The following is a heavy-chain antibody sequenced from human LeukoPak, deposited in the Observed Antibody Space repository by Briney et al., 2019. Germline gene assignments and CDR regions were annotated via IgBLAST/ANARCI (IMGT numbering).Heavy chain of an antibody. J-gene: IGHJ3*01. CDR2: ISYSGANS. D-gene: IGHD3-16*02. V-gene: IGHV3-53*01. CDR1: GFTVTTNY. CDR3: ARDMQLST. Sequence: GGSLRLSCAASGFTVTTNYMSWVRQAPGEGLEWVSLISYSGANSYYTDSVRGRFTISRDNSKDTLFLQMNSLRAEDTAIYYCARDMQLSTWGLGTMVTVSS.